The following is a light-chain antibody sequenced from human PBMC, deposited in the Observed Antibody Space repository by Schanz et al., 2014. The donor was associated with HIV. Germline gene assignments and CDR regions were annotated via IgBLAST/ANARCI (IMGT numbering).Light chain of an antibody. CDR1: QSVGGSQ. CDR2: ATS. CDR3: QQYGSSPRIT. J-gene: IGKJ5*01. Sequence: EIVLTQSPGSLSLSPGERATLSCRASQSVGGSQMAWYQHRRGQAPRLLFYATSFRATGVPDRFSGSGSGTDFTLTISRLEPEDFAVYYCQQYGSSPRITFGQGTRLEIK. V-gene: IGKV3-20*01.